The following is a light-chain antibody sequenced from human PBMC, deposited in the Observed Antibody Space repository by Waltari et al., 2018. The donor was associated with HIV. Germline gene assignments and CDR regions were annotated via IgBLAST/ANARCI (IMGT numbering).Light chain of an antibody. CDR1: SSNLGSNY. J-gene: IGLJ2*01. CDR3: AAWDDSLGGVV. V-gene: IGLV1-47*01. CDR2: GNN. Sequence: QSVLTQPPSASGTPGQRVTISCSGRSSNLGSNYVYWYQQLPGTAPKLRIYGNNARPSGVPDRFSGAKSGTSAALAISGLRSEDEADYYCAAWDDSLGGVVFGGGTKLTVL.